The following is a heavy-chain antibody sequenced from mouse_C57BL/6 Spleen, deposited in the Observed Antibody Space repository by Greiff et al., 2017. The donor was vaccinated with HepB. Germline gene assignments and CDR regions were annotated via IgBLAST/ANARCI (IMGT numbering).Heavy chain of an antibody. D-gene: IGHD2-5*01. CDR3: ASQTYYSNGYYFDY. V-gene: IGHV1-64*01. Sequence: QVQLKQPGAELVKPGASVKLSCKASGYTFTSYWMHWVKQRPGQGLEWIGMIHPNSGSTNYNEKFKSKATLTVDKSSSTAYMQLSSLTSEDSAVYYWASQTYYSNGYYFDYWGQGTTLTVSS. CDR1: GYTFTSYW. J-gene: IGHJ2*01. CDR2: IHPNSGST.